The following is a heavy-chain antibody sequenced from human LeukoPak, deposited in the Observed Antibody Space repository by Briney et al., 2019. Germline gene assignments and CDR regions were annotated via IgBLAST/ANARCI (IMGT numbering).Heavy chain of an antibody. J-gene: IGHJ4*02. CDR3: AKDRYCSSTSCPYFDY. CDR1: GLTFNNYA. CDR2: ISGSGGST. D-gene: IGHD2-2*01. Sequence: PGGSLRLSCEASGLTFNNYAMSWVRQAQGKGLEWVSAISGSGGSTYYADSVKGRFTISRDNSKNTLYLQMNSLRAEDTAVYYCAKDRYCSSTSCPYFDYWGQGTLVTVSS. V-gene: IGHV3-23*01.